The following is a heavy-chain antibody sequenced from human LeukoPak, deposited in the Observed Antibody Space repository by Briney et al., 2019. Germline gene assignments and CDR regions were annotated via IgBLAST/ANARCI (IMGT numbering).Heavy chain of an antibody. J-gene: IGHJ6*02. V-gene: IGHV3-33*01. D-gene: IGHD3-10*01. CDR2: LWYDGSNK. CDR3: ARDRGHPRVYYYGMDV. Sequence: PGRSLRLSWAASGXTFSSYGVHWVRQAPGKGLESVGVLWYDGSNKYYADSVKGRFTISRDNSKNTLYLQMNSLRAVDTAVYYCARDRGHPRVYYYGMDVWGQGTTVTVSS. CDR1: GXTFSSYG.